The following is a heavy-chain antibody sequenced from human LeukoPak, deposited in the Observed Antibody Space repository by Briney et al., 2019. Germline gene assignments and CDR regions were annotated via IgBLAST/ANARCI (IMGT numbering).Heavy chain of an antibody. V-gene: IGHV4-39*01. J-gene: IGHJ4*02. CDR1: GGSFSGYY. CDR2: IYYSGST. D-gene: IGHD2-2*01. Sequence: SETLSLTCAVYGGSFSGYYWGWIRQPPGKGLEWIGSIYYSGSTYYNPSLKSRVTISVDTSKNQFSLKLSSVTAADTAVYYWARQGIVVVPAAFDYWGQGTLVTVSS. CDR3: ARQGIVVVPAAFDY.